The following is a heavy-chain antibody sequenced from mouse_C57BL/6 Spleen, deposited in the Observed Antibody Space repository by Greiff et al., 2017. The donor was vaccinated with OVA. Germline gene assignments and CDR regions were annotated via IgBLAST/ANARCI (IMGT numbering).Heavy chain of an antibody. CDR2: IYPGSGST. J-gene: IGHJ4*01. D-gene: IGHD2-4*01. Sequence: QVQLKQPGAELVKPGASVKMSCKASGYTFTSYWITWVKQRPGQGLEWIGDIYPGSGSTNYNEKFKSKATLTVDTSSSTAYMQLSSLTSEDSAVYYCARDGGLRRGDAMDYWGQGTSVTVSS. V-gene: IGHV1-55*01. CDR1: GYTFTSYW. CDR3: ARDGGLRRGDAMDY.